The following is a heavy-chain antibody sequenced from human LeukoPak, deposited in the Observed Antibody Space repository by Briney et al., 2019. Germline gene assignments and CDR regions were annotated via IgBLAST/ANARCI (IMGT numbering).Heavy chain of an antibody. Sequence: GGSLRLSCVVSGFTFSDYHMNWVRQAPGKGLEWVSSISTSNSYIYYADSVKGRFIISRDNAKDSLYLQMNSLRVEDTAVYYCLRGDRRDYWGQGTLVTVSS. CDR2: ISTSNSYI. CDR3: LRGDRRDY. J-gene: IGHJ4*02. V-gene: IGHV3-21*06. CDR1: GFTFSDYH.